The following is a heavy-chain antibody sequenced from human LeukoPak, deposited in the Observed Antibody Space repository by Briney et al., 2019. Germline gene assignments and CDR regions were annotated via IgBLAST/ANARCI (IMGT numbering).Heavy chain of an antibody. CDR3: AKSRSGYALFDY. CDR2: ISDGGGST. J-gene: IGHJ4*02. CDR1: GFTFSSYA. Sequence: GGSLRLSCAASGFTFSSYAMSWVRQAPGKGLEWVSAISDGGGSTYYADSVKGRFTISRDNSKNTLYLQMDSLRAEDTAVYYCAKSRSGYALFDYWGQGTLVTVSS. D-gene: IGHD5-12*01. V-gene: IGHV3-23*01.